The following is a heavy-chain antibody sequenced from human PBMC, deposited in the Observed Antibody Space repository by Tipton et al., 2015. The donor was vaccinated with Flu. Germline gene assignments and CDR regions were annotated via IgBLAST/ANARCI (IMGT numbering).Heavy chain of an antibody. CDR1: GGSISSGNYF. V-gene: IGHV4-61*02. D-gene: IGHD4-11*01. J-gene: IGHJ5*02. Sequence: TLSLTCTVSGGSISSGNYFWSWIRQPAGKGLEWIGRIYSSGSTNYNPSLQSRVTISVDTSKNQFSLRVISVTAADTAVYYCARRDYSNYVSDPKNWFDPWGQGTLVTVSS. CDR2: IYSSGST. CDR3: ARRDYSNYVSDPKNWFDP.